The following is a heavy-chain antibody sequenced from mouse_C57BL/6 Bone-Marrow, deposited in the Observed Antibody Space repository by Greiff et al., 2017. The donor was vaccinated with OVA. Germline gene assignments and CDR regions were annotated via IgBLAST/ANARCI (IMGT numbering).Heavy chain of an antibody. J-gene: IGHJ4*01. CDR2: INPNNGGT. V-gene: IGHV1-18*01. Sequence: EVKLMESGPELVKPGASVKIPCKASGYTFTDYNMDWVKQSHGKSLEWIGDINPNNGGTIYNQKFKGKATLTVDKSSSTAYMELRSLTSEDTAVYYCARGYSKVYAMDYWGQGTSVTVSS. CDR3: ARGYSKVYAMDY. D-gene: IGHD2-5*01. CDR1: GYTFTDYN.